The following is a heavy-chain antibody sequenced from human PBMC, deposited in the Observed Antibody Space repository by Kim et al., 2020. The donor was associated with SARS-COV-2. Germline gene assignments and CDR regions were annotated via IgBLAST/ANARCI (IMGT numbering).Heavy chain of an antibody. D-gene: IGHD2-15*01. J-gene: IGHJ5*02. Sequence: ADSVKGRFTISRDNAKNSLYLQMNSLRAEDTAVYYCAREIVVVVAHNWFDPWGQGTLVTVSS. CDR3: AREIVVVVAHNWFDP. V-gene: IGHV3-21*01.